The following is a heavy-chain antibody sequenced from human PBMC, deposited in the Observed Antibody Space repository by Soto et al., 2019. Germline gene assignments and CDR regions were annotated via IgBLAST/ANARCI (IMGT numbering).Heavy chain of an antibody. D-gene: IGHD1-1*01. CDR2: ILPILGIA. J-gene: IGHJ4*02. Sequence: QVQLVQSGAEVKKPGSSVKVSCKASGGTFSSYTISWVRQAPGQGLEWMGRILPILGIANYAQKFQGRVTITADKSMSTAYMELSSLRSEDTAVYYCASPISELEGLGYWGQGTMVTVSS. CDR3: ASPISELEGLGY. V-gene: IGHV1-69*02. CDR1: GGTFSSYT.